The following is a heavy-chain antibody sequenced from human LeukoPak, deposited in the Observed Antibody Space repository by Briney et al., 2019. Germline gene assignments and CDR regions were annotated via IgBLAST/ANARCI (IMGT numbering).Heavy chain of an antibody. Sequence: GASVKVSCKASGYTFTSYYMRWVRQAPGQGLEWLGIINPSEGSTTYAQKFQGRVTMTRATSTSTVYMELSSLRSEDTAVYYCARVLDRWSGYFDYWGQGTLVTVSS. D-gene: IGHD3-3*01. J-gene: IGHJ4*02. V-gene: IGHV1-46*01. CDR1: GYTFTSYY. CDR3: ARVLDRWSGYFDY. CDR2: INPSEGST.